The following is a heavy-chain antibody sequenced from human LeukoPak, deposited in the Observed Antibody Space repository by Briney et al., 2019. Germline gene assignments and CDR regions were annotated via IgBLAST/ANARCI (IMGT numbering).Heavy chain of an antibody. V-gene: IGHV4-4*08. CDR3: ARDPYSSGWYDY. J-gene: IGHJ4*02. D-gene: IGHD6-19*01. Sequence: SETLSLTCTVSGGSISSYYWSWIRQPPGKGLEWIGYIYTSGSTNYNPSLKSRVTISVDTSKNQFSLKLSSVTAADTAVYYCARDPYSSGWYDYWGQGTLVTVSS. CDR2: IYTSGST. CDR1: GGSISSYY.